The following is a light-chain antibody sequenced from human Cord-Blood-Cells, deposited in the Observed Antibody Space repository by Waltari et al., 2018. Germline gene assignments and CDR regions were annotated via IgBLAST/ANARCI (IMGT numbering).Light chain of an antibody. J-gene: IGLJ2*01. CDR2: EVS. V-gene: IGLV2-8*01. CDR3: SSYAGSNNFVV. Sequence: QSAMTQPPFASGSHGQSVTISCPGTSRDAGDYNYVSWYQKNPGKAPQLRIYEVSKLPSGVPDRFSGSKSANTPSLTVSGLQAEDEAEYYCSSYAGSNNFVVFGGGTKLTVL. CDR1: SRDAGDYNY.